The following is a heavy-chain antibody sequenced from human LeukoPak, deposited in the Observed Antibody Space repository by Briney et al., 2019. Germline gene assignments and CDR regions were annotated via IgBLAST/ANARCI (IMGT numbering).Heavy chain of an antibody. Sequence: GGSLRLSCAASGFTFSSYGMHWVRQAPDKGLEWVAVIWYDGSNKYYADSVKGRFTISRDNSKNTLYLQMNSLTAEDTAVYYCAKVDSGSYYGIFYYWGQRTLLTVSS. CDR2: IWYDGSNK. J-gene: IGHJ4*02. D-gene: IGHD1-26*01. CDR3: AKVDSGSYYGIFYY. V-gene: IGHV3-33*06. CDR1: GFTFSSYG.